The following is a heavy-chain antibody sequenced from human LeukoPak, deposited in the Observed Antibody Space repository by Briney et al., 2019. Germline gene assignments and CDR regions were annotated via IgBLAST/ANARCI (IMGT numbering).Heavy chain of an antibody. CDR1: GFTFSSYW. J-gene: IGHJ4*02. Sequence: PGGSLRLSCAASGFTFSSYWMHWVRQAPGKGLVWVSRINSDGSSTSYADSVKGRFTISRDNAKNTLYLQMNSLRAEDTAVYYCATGGIQLWFLFDYWGQGTLVTVSS. CDR3: ATGGIQLWFLFDY. D-gene: IGHD5-18*01. CDR2: INSDGSST. V-gene: IGHV3-74*01.